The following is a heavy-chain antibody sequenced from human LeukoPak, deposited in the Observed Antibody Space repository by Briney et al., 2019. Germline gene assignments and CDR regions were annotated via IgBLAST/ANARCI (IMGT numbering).Heavy chain of an antibody. CDR2: ISSSSSHT. Sequence: GGSLRLSCGASEFAFSDFYMTWIRQAPEKGLEWVSYISSSSSHTNYADSVKGRFTISRDNAKNSLYLQMNSLRAEDTAVYYCARTNLGSGWRFDYWGQGTLVTVSS. V-gene: IGHV3-11*06. CDR3: ARTNLGSGWRFDY. D-gene: IGHD6-19*01. J-gene: IGHJ4*02. CDR1: EFAFSDFY.